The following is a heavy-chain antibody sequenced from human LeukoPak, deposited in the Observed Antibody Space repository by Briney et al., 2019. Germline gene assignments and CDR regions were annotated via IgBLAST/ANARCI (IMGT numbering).Heavy chain of an antibody. Sequence: ASVKVSCKASGYTFTSYYVHWVRQAPGQGLEWMGIINPSGGSTSYAQKFQGRVTMTRDTSTSTVYMELSSLRSEDTAVYYCARVSSDSSGYLYFDYWGQGTLVTVSS. CDR3: ARVSSDSSGYLYFDY. V-gene: IGHV1-46*01. D-gene: IGHD3-22*01. CDR2: INPSGGST. CDR1: GYTFTSYY. J-gene: IGHJ4*02.